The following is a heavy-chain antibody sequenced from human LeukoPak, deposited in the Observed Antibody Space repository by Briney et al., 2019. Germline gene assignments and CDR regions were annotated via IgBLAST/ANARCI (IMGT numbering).Heavy chain of an antibody. D-gene: IGHD3-9*01. CDR3: ARGFGYYDVLTAF. CDR2: IYYSGST. Sequence: PSGTLSLTCAVSGGSMKDYYWSWIRQPPGKGLEWIGNIYYSGSTNYNPSLKSRVTISVDTSKNQFSLKVRSVTAADTAVYYCARGFGYYDVLTAFWGQGTLVTVSS. CDR1: GGSMKDYY. J-gene: IGHJ4*02. V-gene: IGHV4-59*01.